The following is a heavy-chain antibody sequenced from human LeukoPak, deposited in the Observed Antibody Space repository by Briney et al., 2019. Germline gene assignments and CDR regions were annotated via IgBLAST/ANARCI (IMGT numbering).Heavy chain of an antibody. Sequence: GGSLRLSCAASGFTFSSYEMNWVRQAPGKXXXXXSYISXXGXXXYXXXXXXXXXXXXRDNSKNTLYLQMNSLRAEDTAVYYCACRRVINYFDYWGQGTLVTVSS. V-gene: IGHV3-48*03. J-gene: IGHJ4*02. CDR2: ISXXGXXX. CDR1: GFTFSSYE. D-gene: IGHD3-10*01. CDR3: ACRRVINYFDY.